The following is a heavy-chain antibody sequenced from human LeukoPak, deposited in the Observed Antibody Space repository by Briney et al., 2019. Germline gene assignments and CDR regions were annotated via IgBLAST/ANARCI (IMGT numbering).Heavy chain of an antibody. CDR1: GFTFDDYA. CDR3: AKDAGYSSSWLNY. CDR2: ISWNSGSI. Sequence: GRCLRLSCAASGFTFDDYAMHWVQQAPGKGLEWVSGISWNSGSIGYADSVKGRFTISRDNAKNSLYLQMNSLRAEDTALYYCAKDAGYSSSWLNYWGQGTLVTVSS. V-gene: IGHV3-9*01. J-gene: IGHJ4*02. D-gene: IGHD6-13*01.